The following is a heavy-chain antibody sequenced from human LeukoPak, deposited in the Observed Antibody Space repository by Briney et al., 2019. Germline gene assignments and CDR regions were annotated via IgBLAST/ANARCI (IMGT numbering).Heavy chain of an antibody. CDR1: GGSISSYY. CDR3: ARGGSWGIAYYYYMDV. CDR2: IYYSGST. V-gene: IGHV4-59*01. D-gene: IGHD3-16*01. J-gene: IGHJ6*03. Sequence: SETLSLTCTVSGGSISSYYWSWIRQPPGKGLEWIGYIYYSGSTNYNPSLKSRVTILVDTSKNQFSLKLSSVTAADTAVYYCARGGSWGIAYYYYMDVWDKGTTVTVSS.